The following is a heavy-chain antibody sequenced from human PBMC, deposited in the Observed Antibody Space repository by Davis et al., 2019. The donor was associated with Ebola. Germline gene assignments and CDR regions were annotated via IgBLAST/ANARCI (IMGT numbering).Heavy chain of an antibody. D-gene: IGHD2/OR15-2a*01. CDR2: INHSGST. V-gene: IGHV4-34*01. J-gene: IGHJ4*02. Sequence: PGGSLRLSCAVYGGSFSGYYWSWIRQPPGKGLEWIGEINHSGSTNYNPSLKSRVTISVDTSKNQFSLKLSSVTAADTAVYYCARTFGYWGQGTLVTVSS. CDR1: GGSFSGYY. CDR3: ARTFGY.